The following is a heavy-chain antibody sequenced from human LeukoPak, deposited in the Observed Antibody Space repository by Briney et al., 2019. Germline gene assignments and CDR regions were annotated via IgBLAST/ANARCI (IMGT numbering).Heavy chain of an antibody. D-gene: IGHD4-17*01. Sequence: SETLSLTCAVYGGSFSGYYWSWIRQPPGKGLEWIGEINHSGSTNYNPSLKSRVTISVDTSKNQFSPKLSSVTAADTAVYYCAREIPLRRYFDLWGRGTLVTVSS. J-gene: IGHJ2*01. CDR1: GGSFSGYY. CDR3: AREIPLRRYFDL. CDR2: INHSGST. V-gene: IGHV4-34*01.